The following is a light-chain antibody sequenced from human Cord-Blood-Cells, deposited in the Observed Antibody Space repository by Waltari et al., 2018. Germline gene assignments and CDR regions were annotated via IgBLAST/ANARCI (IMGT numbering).Light chain of an antibody. CDR1: QSVSSSY. CDR2: GAT. J-gene: IGKJ1*01. CDR3: QQYGSSRTWT. V-gene: IGKV3-20*01. Sequence: EIVLTKSPGPLSLSPGERDTLSCRASQSVSSSYLAWYQQKPGQAPRLLIYGATSRATGIPDRFSGSGSGTDFTLTISRLEPEDFAVYYCQQYGSSRTWTFGQGTKVEIK.